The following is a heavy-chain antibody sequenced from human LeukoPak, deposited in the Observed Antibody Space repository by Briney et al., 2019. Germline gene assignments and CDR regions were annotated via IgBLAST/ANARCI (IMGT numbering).Heavy chain of an antibody. CDR1: GYTFTSYD. Sequence: ASVKVSCKASGYTFTSYDINWVRQATGQGLEWMGWMNPNSGNTGYAQKFQGRVTMTRDTSISTAYMELSRLRSDDTAVYYCARGQVAYYYGSGSYCWGYWGQGTLVTVSS. D-gene: IGHD3-10*01. J-gene: IGHJ4*02. V-gene: IGHV1-8*01. CDR2: MNPNSGNT. CDR3: ARGQVAYYYGSGSYCWGY.